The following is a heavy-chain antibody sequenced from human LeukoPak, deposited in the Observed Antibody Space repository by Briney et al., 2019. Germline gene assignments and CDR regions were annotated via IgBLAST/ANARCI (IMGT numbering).Heavy chain of an antibody. Sequence: SETLSLTCTVSGVSISSYYWSWLRQPPGKGLEWIGYIYYSGSTNYNPSLKSRVTISVDTSKNQFSLKLSSVTAADTAVYYCARHDDGSYSYWGQGTLVTVSS. V-gene: IGHV4-59*08. CDR3: ARHDDGSYSY. CDR2: IYYSGST. J-gene: IGHJ4*02. CDR1: GVSISSYY. D-gene: IGHD1-26*01.